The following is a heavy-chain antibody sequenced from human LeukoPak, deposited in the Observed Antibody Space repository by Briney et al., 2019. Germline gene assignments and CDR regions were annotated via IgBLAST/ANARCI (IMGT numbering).Heavy chain of an antibody. CDR2: ITATGDTA. Sequence: PGGSLRLSCAASGFTFSDYSMNWVRQASGEGLEWVAIITATGDTAYYADSVKGRFTISRDNSRNTVYMQMDSLRAEDTAIYYCAGDRDSDWYSPLDYWGQGSQVTVSP. V-gene: IGHV3-23*01. D-gene: IGHD6-19*01. J-gene: IGHJ4*02. CDR3: AGDRDSDWYSPLDY. CDR1: GFTFSDYS.